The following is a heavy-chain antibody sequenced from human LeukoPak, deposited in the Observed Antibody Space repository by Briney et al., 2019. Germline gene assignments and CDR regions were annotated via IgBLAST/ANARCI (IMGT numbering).Heavy chain of an antibody. Sequence: PGGSLRLSCAASGFTFSSYAMSWVRQAPGKGLEWVSAISGSGGSTYYADSVKGRFTISRDNSKNTLYLQMNSLRAEDTAVYYCARRVAGTRGYYYYYYMDVWGKGTTVTVSS. CDR2: ISGSGGST. D-gene: IGHD6-19*01. CDR3: ARRVAGTRGYYYYYYMDV. CDR1: GFTFSSYA. V-gene: IGHV3-23*01. J-gene: IGHJ6*03.